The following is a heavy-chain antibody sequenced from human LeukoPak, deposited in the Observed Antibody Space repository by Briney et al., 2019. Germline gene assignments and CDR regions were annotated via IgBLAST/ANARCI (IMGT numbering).Heavy chain of an antibody. CDR2: IYSSGST. CDR1: GGSINSYY. V-gene: IGHV4-4*07. J-gene: IGHJ4*02. Sequence: SETLSLTCTVSGGSINSYYWSWIRQPAGKGLEWVGRIYSSGSTNDNPSLRSRVTMSVDTSKNQFSLKLTSVTAADTAVYYCARARSGSLDYWGQGTLVTVSS. D-gene: IGHD1-26*01. CDR3: ARARSGSLDY.